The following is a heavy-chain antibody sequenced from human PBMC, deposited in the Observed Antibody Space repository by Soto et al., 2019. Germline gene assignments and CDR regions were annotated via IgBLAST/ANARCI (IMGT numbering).Heavy chain of an antibody. CDR3: ARGIAAAGAQDYYYYGMDV. CDR1: GYSFTSYW. D-gene: IGHD6-13*01. CDR2: IYPCDSYT. J-gene: IGHJ6*02. V-gene: IGHV5-51*01. Sequence: VDSLKISCNGSGYSFTSYWIGWVRQMPGKCLEWMGIIYPCDSYTRYSPSFQGQVTISAYKSISTAYLQWSSLKASDTAMYYCARGIAAAGAQDYYYYGMDVWGQGTTVTVSS.